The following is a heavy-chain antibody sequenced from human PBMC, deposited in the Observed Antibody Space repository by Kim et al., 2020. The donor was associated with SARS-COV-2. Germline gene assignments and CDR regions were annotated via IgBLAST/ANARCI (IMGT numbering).Heavy chain of an antibody. CDR2: ISSSGSTI. CDR1: GFTFSSYE. J-gene: IGHJ6*02. D-gene: IGHD5-18*01. Sequence: GGSLRLSCAASGFTFSSYEMNWVRQAPGKGLEWVSYISSSGSTIYYADSVKGRFTISRDNAKNSLYLQMNSLRAEDTAVYYCARDRLPDTAMAENYYYYGMDVWGQGTTVTVSS. V-gene: IGHV3-48*03. CDR3: ARDRLPDTAMAENYYYYGMDV.